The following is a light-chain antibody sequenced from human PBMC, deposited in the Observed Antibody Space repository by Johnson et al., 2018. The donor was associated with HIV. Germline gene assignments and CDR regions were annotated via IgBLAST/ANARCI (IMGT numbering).Light chain of an antibody. CDR1: NSNIGNNY. Sequence: QSVLTQPPSVSAAPGQKVTISCSGSNSNIGNNYVSWYQQLPGTAPKLLIYENNKRPSGIPDRFSGSKSGTSATLGITGLQTGDEADYYCGTWDSSLNALYVFGTGTKVTV. V-gene: IGLV1-51*02. CDR2: ENN. CDR3: GTWDSSLNALYV. J-gene: IGLJ1*01.